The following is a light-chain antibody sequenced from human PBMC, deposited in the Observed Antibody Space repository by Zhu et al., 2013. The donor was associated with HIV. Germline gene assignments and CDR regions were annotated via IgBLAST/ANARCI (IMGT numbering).Light chain of an antibody. CDR1: QSVAGNC. J-gene: IGKJ4*01. V-gene: IGKV3-20*01. Sequence: IVLTQSPGTLSLSPGERATLSCRASQSVAGNCLAWYQQKPGQAPRLLIQGASTRATGIPVRFSGSGSGTDFSLTISRVEPEDFAVYYCQQCGSSPLTFGGGTTVEIK. CDR3: QQCGSSPLT. CDR2: GAS.